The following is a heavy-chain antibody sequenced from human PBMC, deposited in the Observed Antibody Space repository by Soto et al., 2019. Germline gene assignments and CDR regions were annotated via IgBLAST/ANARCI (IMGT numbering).Heavy chain of an antibody. Sequence: QVQLQESGPGLVKPSQTLSLTCTVSGGSISSGDYYWSWIRQPPGKGLEWIGYIYYSGSTYYNPSLKSRVTISVDTSKNQFSLKLSSVTAADTAVYYCARGGMYYDSSGYYYANFDYWGQGTLVTVSS. D-gene: IGHD3-22*01. V-gene: IGHV4-30-4*01. CDR2: IYYSGST. CDR3: ARGGMYYDSSGYYYANFDY. J-gene: IGHJ4*02. CDR1: GGSISSGDYY.